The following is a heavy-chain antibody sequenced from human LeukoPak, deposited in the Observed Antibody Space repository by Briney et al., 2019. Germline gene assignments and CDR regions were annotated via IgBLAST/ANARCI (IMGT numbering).Heavy chain of an antibody. CDR1: GFTFSSYA. Sequence: GGSLRLSCAASGFTFSSYAMHWVRQAPGKGLEWVAVISYDGSNKYYADSVKGRFTISRDNSKNTLYLQMNSLRAEDTAVYYCARATGHNFDYWAREPWSPSPQ. D-gene: IGHD2-8*02. CDR3: ARATGHNFDY. CDR2: ISYDGSNK. J-gene: IGHJ4*02. V-gene: IGHV3-30*04.